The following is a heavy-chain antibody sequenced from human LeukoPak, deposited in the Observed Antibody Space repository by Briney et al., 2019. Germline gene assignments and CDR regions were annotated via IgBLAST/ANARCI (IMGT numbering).Heavy chain of an antibody. CDR3: ARFLSVVPAATWFDP. CDR2: INHSGST. CDR1: XXSFSGYY. J-gene: IGHJ5*02. D-gene: IGHD2-2*01. Sequence: XXSFSGYYWSWIRQPPXKGLEWIGEINHSGSTNYNPSLKSRVTISVDTSKNQFSLKLSSVTAADTAVYYCARFLSVVPAATWFDPWGQGTLVTVSS. V-gene: IGHV4-34*01.